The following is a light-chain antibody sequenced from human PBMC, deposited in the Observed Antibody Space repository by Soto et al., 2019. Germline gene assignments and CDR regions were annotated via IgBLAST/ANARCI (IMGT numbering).Light chain of an antibody. CDR2: DVS. CDR3: CSYAGSYTFGYV. CDR1: SSDVGGYNY. V-gene: IGLV2-11*01. J-gene: IGLJ1*01. Sequence: QSALIQPRSVSGSPGQSVTISCTGTSSDVGGYNYVSWYQQHPGKAPKLMIYDVSKRPSGVPDRFSGSKSGNTASLTISGLQAEDEADYYCCSYAGSYTFGYVFGTGTKVTVL.